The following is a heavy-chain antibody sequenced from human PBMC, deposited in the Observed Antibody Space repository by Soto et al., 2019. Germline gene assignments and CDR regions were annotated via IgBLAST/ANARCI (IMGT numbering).Heavy chain of an antibody. Sequence: PGGSLRLSCAASGFTFSSYAMSCVRQAPGKGLEWVSAISGSGGSTYYADSVKGRFTISRDNSKNTLFLQLNSLRAEDTAVYYCARAYSTGNSGFDPWGQGTLVTVSS. CDR2: ISGSGGST. D-gene: IGHD5-12*01. V-gene: IGHV3-23*01. J-gene: IGHJ5*02. CDR3: ARAYSTGNSGFDP. CDR1: GFTFSSYA.